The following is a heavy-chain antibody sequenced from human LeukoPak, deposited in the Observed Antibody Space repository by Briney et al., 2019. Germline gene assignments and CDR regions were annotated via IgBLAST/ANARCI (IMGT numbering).Heavy chain of an antibody. V-gene: IGHV4-31*03. CDR1: GGSISSGGYY. D-gene: IGHD2-2*01. Sequence: SQTLSLTCTVSGGSISSGGYYWSWIRQHPGKGLEWLGNIYYSGSTYYNPSLKRRVTISVDTSKNQFSLQLSSVTAADTAVYYCARDGRYQCGGFDPWGQGTLVTVSS. CDR2: IYYSGST. CDR3: ARDGRYQCGGFDP. J-gene: IGHJ5*02.